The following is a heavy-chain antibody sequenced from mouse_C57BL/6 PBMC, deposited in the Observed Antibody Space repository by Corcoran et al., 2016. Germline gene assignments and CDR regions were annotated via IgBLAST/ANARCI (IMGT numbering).Heavy chain of an antibody. CDR3: AKRRSYYSNLYFDY. V-gene: IGHV1-26*01. CDR1: GYTFTDYY. J-gene: IGHJ2*01. D-gene: IGHD2-5*01. CDR2: INPNNGGT. Sequence: EVQLQQSGPELVKPGASVKISCKASGYTFTDYYMNWVKQSHGKSLEWIGDINPNNGGTSYNQKFKGKAILTVDKSSSTAYMELRSLTSEDSAVYYCAKRRSYYSNLYFDYWGQGTTLTVSS.